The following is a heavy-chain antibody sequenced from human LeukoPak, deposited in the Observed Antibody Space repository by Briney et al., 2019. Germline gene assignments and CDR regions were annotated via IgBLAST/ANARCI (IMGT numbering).Heavy chain of an antibody. CDR2: INTNTGKP. D-gene: IGHD2-15*01. V-gene: IGHV7-4-1*02. Sequence: ASVKVSCKASGYTFTNYAMNWVRQAPGQGLEWTGWINTNTGKPTYAQGFTGRFVFSLDTSVTTAYLQISSLKAEDTAVYYCATLVVNYFDYWGQGTLVAVSS. J-gene: IGHJ4*02. CDR1: GYTFTNYA. CDR3: ATLVVNYFDY.